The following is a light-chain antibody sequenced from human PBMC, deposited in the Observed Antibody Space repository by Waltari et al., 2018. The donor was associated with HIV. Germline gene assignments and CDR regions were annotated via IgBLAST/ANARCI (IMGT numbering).Light chain of an antibody. CDR1: QSISSY. CDR2: FAS. Sequence: DIQMTQSPSSLSASVGDRVTITCRASQSISSYLNWYQQKPGKAPKLLIYFASSWQSGVPSMCGGSGSGTDFTLTISSLQPEDFATYYCQQSYSTPYTFGQGTKLEIK. CDR3: QQSYSTPYT. J-gene: IGKJ2*01. V-gene: IGKV1-39*01.